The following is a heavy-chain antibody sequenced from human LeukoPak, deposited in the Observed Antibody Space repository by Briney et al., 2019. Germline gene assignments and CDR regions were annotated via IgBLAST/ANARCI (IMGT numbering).Heavy chain of an antibody. D-gene: IGHD6-6*01. CDR2: INTGSTTI. Sequence: PGGSLRLSYAASGFTFSPYAMHWFRQPPGKGLEWVSYINTGSTTIYYADSVKGRFTISRDNAKNSLYLHMNSLRAEDTVVYYCARDSSVCEFDVWGQGTMVTVSS. J-gene: IGHJ3*01. CDR1: GFTFSPYA. CDR3: ARDSSVCEFDV. V-gene: IGHV3-48*01.